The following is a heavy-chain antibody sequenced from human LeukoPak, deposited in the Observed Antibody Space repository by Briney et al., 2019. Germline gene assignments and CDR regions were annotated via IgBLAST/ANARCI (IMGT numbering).Heavy chain of an antibody. CDR1: GGSISSGGYY. CDR2: IYHSGST. Sequence: SQTLSLTCTVSGGSISSGGYYWSWIWQPPGKGLEWIGYIYHSGSTYYNPSLKSRVTISVDRSKNQFSLKLSSVTAADTAVYYCARDSGGSYVDYWGQGTLVTVSS. V-gene: IGHV4-30-2*01. D-gene: IGHD1-26*01. CDR3: ARDSGGSYVDY. J-gene: IGHJ4*02.